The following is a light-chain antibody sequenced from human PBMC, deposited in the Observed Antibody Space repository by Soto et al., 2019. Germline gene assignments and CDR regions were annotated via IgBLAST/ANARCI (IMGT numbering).Light chain of an antibody. V-gene: IGKV1-33*01. CDR2: DAS. Sequence: DIQMTQSPSSLSASVGDRVTITCQASHDIKDFLNWFQEKPGKAPKLLIYDASNLQTGVPSRFSGSGSGTHFTFTISSLQHEDIATYYCQRYDSLPPTFGQGTRLDIK. J-gene: IGKJ5*01. CDR3: QRYDSLPPT. CDR1: HDIKDF.